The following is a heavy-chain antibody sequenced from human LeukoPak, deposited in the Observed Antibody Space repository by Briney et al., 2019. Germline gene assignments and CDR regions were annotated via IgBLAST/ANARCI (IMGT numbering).Heavy chain of an antibody. Sequence: WETLSLTCSVSGRPLISSHYYWGRIPRPAGKGLDWIGSIYQNGSVSSYYNPSLQSRVTIFEDPYKTQLVQRQSSVTAADTAVYYCASALRFLPYRRFDYWGQGTLVTVPS. V-gene: IGHV4-39*01. CDR2: IYQNGSVSS. CDR1: GRPLISSHYY. J-gene: IGHJ4*02. D-gene: IGHD3-3*01. CDR3: ASALRFLPYRRFDY.